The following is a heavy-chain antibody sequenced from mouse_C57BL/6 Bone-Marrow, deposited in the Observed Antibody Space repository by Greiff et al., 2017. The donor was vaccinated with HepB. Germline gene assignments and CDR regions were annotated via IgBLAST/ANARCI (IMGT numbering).Heavy chain of an antibody. Sequence: QVQLQQPGAELVKPGASVKLSCKASGYTFTSYWMHWVKQRPGQGLEWIGMIHPNSGSTNYNEKFKSKATLTVDKSSSTAYMQLSSLTSEDSAVYYCARFGDKQGIAYWGQGTLVTVSA. J-gene: IGHJ3*01. CDR1: GYTFTSYW. CDR3: ARFGDKQGIAY. CDR2: IHPNSGST. V-gene: IGHV1-64*01. D-gene: IGHD3-3*01.